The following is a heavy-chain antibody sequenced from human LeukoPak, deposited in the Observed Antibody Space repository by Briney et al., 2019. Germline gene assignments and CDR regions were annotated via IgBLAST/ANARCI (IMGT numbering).Heavy chain of an antibody. CDR2: ISWNSGSI. Sequence: GGSLRLSCAASGFTFDDYAMHWVRQAPGKGLEWVSGISWNSGSIGYADSVKGRFTISRDNAKNSLYLQMNSLRAEDTALYYCAKGLGNPWVLYNDAFDIWGQGTMVTVSS. CDR1: GFTFDDYA. CDR3: AKGLGNPWVLYNDAFDI. J-gene: IGHJ3*02. D-gene: IGHD2-2*02. V-gene: IGHV3-9*01.